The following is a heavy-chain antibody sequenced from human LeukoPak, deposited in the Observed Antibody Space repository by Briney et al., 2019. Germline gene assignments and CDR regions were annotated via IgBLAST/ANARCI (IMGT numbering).Heavy chain of an antibody. CDR2: IIPIFGTA. J-gene: IGHJ3*02. Sequence: SVKVSCKASGGTFSSYAISWVRQAPGQGLEWMGGIIPIFGTANYAQKFQGRVTITADKSTSTAYMELSSLRSEDTAVYYCARESWFGDDAFDIWGQGTMVTVSS. V-gene: IGHV1-69*06. D-gene: IGHD3-10*01. CDR1: GGTFSSYA. CDR3: ARESWFGDDAFDI.